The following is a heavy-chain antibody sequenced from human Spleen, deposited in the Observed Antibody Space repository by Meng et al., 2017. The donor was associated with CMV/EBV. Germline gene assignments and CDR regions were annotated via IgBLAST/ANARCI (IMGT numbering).Heavy chain of an antibody. CDR3: ARGPTARRKAWFDP. CDR1: GGSFSGYY. D-gene: IGHD6-25*01. Sequence: QVQLKQGGAGLLKPSETLSLTCAVYGGSFSGYYWSWIRQPPGKGLEWIGEINHSGSTNYNPSLKSRVTISVDTSKNQFSLKLSSVTAADTAVYYCARGPTARRKAWFDPWGQGTLVTVSS. J-gene: IGHJ5*02. CDR2: INHSGST. V-gene: IGHV4-34*01.